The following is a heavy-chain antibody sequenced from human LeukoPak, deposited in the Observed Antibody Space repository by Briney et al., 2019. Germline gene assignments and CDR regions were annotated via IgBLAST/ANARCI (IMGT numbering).Heavy chain of an antibody. J-gene: IGHJ4*02. D-gene: IGHD4-17*01. Sequence: GGSLRLSCAASGFTFSTFWMNWVRQAPGKGLEWVANVKEDGNEKYYVDSVKGRFTTSRDNAKNSLYLQMNSLRPEDTAVYYCARGHYGDYGWGQGTLVTVSS. CDR2: VKEDGNEK. CDR3: ARGHYGDYG. CDR1: GFTFSTFW. V-gene: IGHV3-7*01.